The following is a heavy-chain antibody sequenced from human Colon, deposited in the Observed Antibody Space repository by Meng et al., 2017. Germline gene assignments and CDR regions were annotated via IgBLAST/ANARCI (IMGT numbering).Heavy chain of an antibody. D-gene: IGHD4-17*01. CDR3: ARDRKHYGERGWFDP. CDR1: GGSISSGDYY. CDR2: IYYSGST. V-gene: IGHV4-30-4*01. J-gene: IGHJ5*02. Sequence: QSQLQESRPVLVPPSHTLSLTRTCSGGSISSGDYYWSLIRQPPGKGLEWIGYIYYSGSTYSNASLKSRVTISIDRSKNQFSLKLSSVTAADTAVYYCARDRKHYGERGWFDPWGQGTLVTVSS.